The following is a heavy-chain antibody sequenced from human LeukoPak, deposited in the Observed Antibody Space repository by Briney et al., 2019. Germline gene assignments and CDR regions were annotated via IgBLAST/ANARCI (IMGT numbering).Heavy chain of an antibody. CDR1: GFTVSSNY. Sequence: GGSLRLSCAASGFTVSSNYMNWVRQAPGKGLEWVSAIYSVGSTYYADSVKGRFTISRDNSKNTLYLQMNSLRAEDTAVYYCGGSSSDYYYYGMDVWGQGTTVTVSS. CDR3: GGSSSDYYYYGMDV. V-gene: IGHV3-53*01. D-gene: IGHD6-6*01. CDR2: IYSVGST. J-gene: IGHJ6*02.